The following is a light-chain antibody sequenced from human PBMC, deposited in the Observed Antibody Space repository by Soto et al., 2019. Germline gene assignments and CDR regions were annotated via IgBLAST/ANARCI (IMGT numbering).Light chain of an antibody. CDR1: QSVGSSY. Sequence: EIVLTQSPGTLSLSPGERATLSCRASQSVGSSYLAWYQQKPGQAPRLLIYGASSRATGTPDRFSGSGSGTDFTLTISRLEPEDFAVHYCQQYGSSYTFGQGTKLEIK. V-gene: IGKV3-20*01. CDR3: QQYGSSYT. J-gene: IGKJ2*01. CDR2: GAS.